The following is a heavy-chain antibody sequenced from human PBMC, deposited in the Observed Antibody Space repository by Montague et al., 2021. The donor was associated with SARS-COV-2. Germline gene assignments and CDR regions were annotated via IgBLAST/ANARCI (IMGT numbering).Heavy chain of an antibody. CDR2: IHYSGST. Sequence: SETLSLTCTVSGASISSSGYYWAWIRQPPGKRLEWVGCIHYSGSTYYNPSLKSRVSISVDTSRNQFSLRLSSVTAADTAVYYCARGRRSGVVGDAAISFDPWGQGTLVTVSS. CDR1: GASISSSGYY. CDR3: ARGRRSGVVGDAAISFDP. J-gene: IGHJ5*02. D-gene: IGHD2-21*01. V-gene: IGHV4-39*07.